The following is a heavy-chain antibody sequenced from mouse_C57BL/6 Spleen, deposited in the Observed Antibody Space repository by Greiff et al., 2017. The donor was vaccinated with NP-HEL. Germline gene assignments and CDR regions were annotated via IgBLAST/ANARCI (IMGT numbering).Heavy chain of an antibody. V-gene: IGHV1-9*01. CDR2: ILPGSGST. J-gene: IGHJ4*01. CDR3: ARNDPTVVATPYAMDY. Sequence: VQLQQSGAELMKPGASVKLSCKATGYTFTGYWIEWVKQRPGHGLEWIGEILPGSGSTNYNEKFKGKATFTADTSSNTAYMQLSSLTTEDSAIYYCARNDPTVVATPYAMDYWGQGTSVTVSS. CDR1: GYTFTGYW. D-gene: IGHD1-1*01.